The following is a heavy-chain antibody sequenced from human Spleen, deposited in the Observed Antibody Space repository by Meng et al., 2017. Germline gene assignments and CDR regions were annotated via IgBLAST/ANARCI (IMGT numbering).Heavy chain of an antibody. J-gene: IGHJ3*02. Sequence: ASVKVSCKASGYTFTSYGISWVRQAPGQGLEWMGWMNPKSGHTGYGQRFQGRVTLTSDTSISTAYMELNSLSSEDTAVYYCARYRPTLRNSFDMWGQGTMVTVSS. D-gene: IGHD1-14*01. CDR3: ARYRPTLRNSFDM. CDR2: MNPKSGHT. CDR1: GYTFTSYG. V-gene: IGHV1-8*02.